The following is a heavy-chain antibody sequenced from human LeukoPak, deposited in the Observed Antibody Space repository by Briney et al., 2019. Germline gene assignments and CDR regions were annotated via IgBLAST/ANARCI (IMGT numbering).Heavy chain of an antibody. Sequence: GGSLRLSCAASGFTFSIYAMSWVRQAPGKGLDWVSAISASGGSTYYADSVKGRFTISRDNSKNMVYLQMNSLKGEDTAIYYCAPNWNLDYWGQGSLVTVSS. V-gene: IGHV3-23*01. J-gene: IGHJ4*02. CDR3: APNWNLDY. CDR2: ISASGGST. CDR1: GFTFSIYA. D-gene: IGHD1-1*01.